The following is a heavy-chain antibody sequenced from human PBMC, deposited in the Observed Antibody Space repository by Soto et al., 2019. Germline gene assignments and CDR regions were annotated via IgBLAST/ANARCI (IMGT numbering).Heavy chain of an antibody. J-gene: IGHJ4*02. CDR2: INPKFGDT. V-gene: IGHV1-2*02. Sequence: QVQLVQSGAEVKEPGDSVRVSCEASGYTFTAYYIHWVRRAPGQGLEWMGWINPKFGDTTYAQDFQGRVSMTRDMSISTVYMELSRLTSDDTAIYYCARGVYSDGPTDDYVNWPPLLWGQGTRITVTS. CDR3: ARGVYSDGPTDDYVNWPPLL. CDR1: GYTFTAYY. D-gene: IGHD1-1*01.